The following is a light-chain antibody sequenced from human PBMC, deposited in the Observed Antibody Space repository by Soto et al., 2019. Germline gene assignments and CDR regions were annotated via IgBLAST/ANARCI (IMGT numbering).Light chain of an antibody. CDR1: QHISTW. V-gene: IGKV1-12*01. CDR2: AAS. Sequence: DLLMTQSPSSVSAAVGDRVIIACRASQHISTWLAWYQQKPGEAPKLLIFAASRLQSGVPSRFSGSGSGTDFTLTINGLQPEDFATYYCQQADSFPLTFGGGTKVEVK. CDR3: QQADSFPLT. J-gene: IGKJ4*01.